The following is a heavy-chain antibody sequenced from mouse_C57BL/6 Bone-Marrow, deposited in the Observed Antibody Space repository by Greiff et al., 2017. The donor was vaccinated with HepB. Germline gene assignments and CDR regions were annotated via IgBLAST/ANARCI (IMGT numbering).Heavy chain of an antibody. V-gene: IGHV1-15*01. J-gene: IGHJ1*03. Sequence: VQLQQSGAELVRPGASVTLSCKASGYTFTDYEMHWVKQTPVHGLEWIGAIDPETGGTAYNQKFKGTAILTADKSSSTAYMELRSLTSEDSAVYYCTRWDYGSSYGYFDVWGTGTTVTVSS. D-gene: IGHD1-1*01. CDR2: IDPETGGT. CDR1: GYTFTDYE. CDR3: TRWDYGSSYGYFDV.